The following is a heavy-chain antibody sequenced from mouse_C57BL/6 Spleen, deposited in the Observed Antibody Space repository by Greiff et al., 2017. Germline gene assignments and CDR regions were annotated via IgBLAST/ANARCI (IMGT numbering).Heavy chain of an antibody. CDR2: IFPGSGST. D-gene: IGHD2-3*01. CDR3: ARSRSYDGPFAY. J-gene: IGHJ3*01. CDR1: CYTFTTSW. V-gene: IGHV1-55*01. Sequence: VHLQQPGAARFKPWASVKMSCKASCYTFTTSWITCVEQRPGQGLEWICEIFPGSGSTNYNEKFKSKATLTVDKSSSTAYMQLSSLTSEDSAVYYCARSRSYDGPFAYWGQGTLVTVSA.